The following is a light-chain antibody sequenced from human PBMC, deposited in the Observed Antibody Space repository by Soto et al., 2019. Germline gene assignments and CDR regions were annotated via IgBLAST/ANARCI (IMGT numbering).Light chain of an antibody. CDR1: SGSIASNY. Sequence: NFMLTQPHSVSESPGKTVIISCTRSSGSIASNYVQWYQQRPGSSPTTVIYEDNQRPSGVPDRFSSSIDSSSSSASLAISGLETEDEADYYCQSYDATNKVFGGGTKLTVL. CDR2: EDN. J-gene: IGLJ3*02. V-gene: IGLV6-57*01. CDR3: QSYDATNKV.